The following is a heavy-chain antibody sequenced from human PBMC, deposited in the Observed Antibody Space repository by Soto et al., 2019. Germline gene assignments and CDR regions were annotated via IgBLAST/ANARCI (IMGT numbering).Heavy chain of an antibody. CDR3: ARDDDNDANALDY. Sequence: GGSLRLSCAASGFTFSKYGTHWVRQAPGKGLEWVALIWNDGIRKVYVDSVKGRFTISRDNSKNTLDLQMNNLRDEDTAVYYCARDDDNDANALDYWGPGTLVTVSS. CDR2: IWNDGIRK. J-gene: IGHJ4*02. CDR1: GFTFSKYG. V-gene: IGHV3-33*01.